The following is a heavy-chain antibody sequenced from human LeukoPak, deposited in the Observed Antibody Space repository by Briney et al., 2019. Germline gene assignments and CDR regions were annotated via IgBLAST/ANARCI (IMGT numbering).Heavy chain of an antibody. D-gene: IGHD2/OR15-2a*01. CDR1: GFTFSSYG. J-gene: IGHJ4*02. CDR2: ISSDGSSK. Sequence: GKSLRLSCAASGFTFSSYGMHWVRQAPGKGLEWVAAISSDGSSKYYIDSVKGRFTISRDNSKNTLFLQMNSLRAEDTAVYYCARGENSKTYPVSGYWGQGTLVTVSS. V-gene: IGHV3-30*03. CDR3: ARGENSKTYPVSGY.